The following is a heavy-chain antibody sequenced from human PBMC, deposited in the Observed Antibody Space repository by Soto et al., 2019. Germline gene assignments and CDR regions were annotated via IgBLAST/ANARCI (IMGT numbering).Heavy chain of an antibody. D-gene: IGHD3-22*01. V-gene: IGHV4-4*07. CDR1: GGSISSYY. Sequence: PSETLSLTCTVSGGSISSYYWSWIRQPAGKGLEWIGRIYTSGSTNYNPSLKSRVTMSVDTSKNQFSLKLSSVTAADTAVYYCARVNIGDYYDSSGYPINRSYAFDIWGQGTMVTVSS. J-gene: IGHJ3*02. CDR3: ARVNIGDYYDSSGYPINRSYAFDI. CDR2: IYTSGST.